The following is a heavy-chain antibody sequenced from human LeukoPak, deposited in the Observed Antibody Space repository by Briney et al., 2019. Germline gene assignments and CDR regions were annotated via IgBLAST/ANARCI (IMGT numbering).Heavy chain of an antibody. V-gene: IGHV4-31*03. J-gene: IGHJ4*02. CDR2: IYYSGST. CDR3: ARAAAGYYDRYFDY. CDR1: GGSISSGGYY. D-gene: IGHD3-22*01. Sequence: SQTLSLTCTVSGGSISSGGYYWSWIRQHPGKGLEWIGYIYYSGSTYYNPSLKSRVTISVDTSKNQFSLKLSSVTAADTAVYYCARAAAGYYDRYFDYWGQGTLVTVSS.